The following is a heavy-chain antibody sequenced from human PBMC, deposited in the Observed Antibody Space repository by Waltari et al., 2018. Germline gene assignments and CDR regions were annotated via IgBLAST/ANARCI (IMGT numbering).Heavy chain of an antibody. V-gene: IGHV1-46*01. J-gene: IGHJ4*02. CDR2: INTSGGIT. Sequence: QVQLVQSGAEVKKPGASVKVSCKASGYTLTSYDMHWVRQAPGKGLERMGIINTSGGITSYAQKFQSMVTMTRDTSTSTVDLELSSLRSEDTAVYYCAREGHDYGDYYFDYWGQGTLATVSS. CDR3: AREGHDYGDYYFDY. CDR1: GYTLTSYD. D-gene: IGHD4-17*01.